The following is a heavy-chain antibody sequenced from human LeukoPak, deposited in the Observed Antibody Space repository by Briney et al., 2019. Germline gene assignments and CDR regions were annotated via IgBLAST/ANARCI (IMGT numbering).Heavy chain of an antibody. Sequence: GGSLRLSCAASGFTVSSNYMSWVRQAPGKGLEWVSVIYSGGSTYYADSVKGRFTISRDNSKNTLYLHMNSLRAEDTAVYYCARDRIPYYYYGMDVWGQGTTVTVSS. V-gene: IGHV3-53*05. CDR2: IYSGGST. CDR1: GFTVSSNY. J-gene: IGHJ6*02. CDR3: ARDRIPYYYYGMDV. D-gene: IGHD5-18*01.